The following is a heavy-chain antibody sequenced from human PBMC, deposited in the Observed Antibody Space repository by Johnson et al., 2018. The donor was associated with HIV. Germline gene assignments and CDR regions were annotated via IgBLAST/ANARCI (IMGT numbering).Heavy chain of an antibody. CDR1: GFTFSSYG. CDR2: IWYDGSNK. J-gene: IGHJ3*02. D-gene: IGHD5-18*01. V-gene: IGHV3-33*06. CDR3: VNGAFKTWIQLWATWGAYDAFDI. Sequence: QMQLVESGGGVVQPGRSLRLSCAASGFTFSSYGMHWVRQAPGKGLEWVAVIWYDGSNKYYTDSVKGRFPISRDNSKNSLYLQMNSLRAEDTAVYYCVNGAFKTWIQLWATWGAYDAFDIWGQGTMVTVSS.